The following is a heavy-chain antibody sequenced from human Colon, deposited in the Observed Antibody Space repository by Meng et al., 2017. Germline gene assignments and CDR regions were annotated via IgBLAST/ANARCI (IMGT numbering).Heavy chain of an antibody. Sequence: QVRLQEAGSGLVKPSETLSIACSVSGASVSVNSYWSWVRQPPGRGLEWIGQIDHRGSAYYRPSLNSRVTMSLDKSRNQFSLRLTSVTAADTAVYYCARHGGYYQDFWGQGTLVTVSS. J-gene: IGHJ4*02. CDR3: ARHGGYYQDF. CDR1: GASVSVNSY. D-gene: IGHD4-23*01. CDR2: IDHRGSA. V-gene: IGHV4-4*02.